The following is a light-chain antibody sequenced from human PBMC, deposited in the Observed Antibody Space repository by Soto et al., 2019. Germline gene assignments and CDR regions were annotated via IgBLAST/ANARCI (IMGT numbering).Light chain of an antibody. J-gene: IGKJ5*01. CDR3: HKYNSALLT. V-gene: IGKV1-27*01. Sequence: DIQMTQSPSSLSASVGDRVTITCRASQGIYNYLAWYQQKPGKAPKLLIYAASTLEAGVPSRFSGSGSGTDFTLTISSLQPEDVATYYCHKYNSALLTFGQGPRLEMK. CDR2: AAS. CDR1: QGIYNY.